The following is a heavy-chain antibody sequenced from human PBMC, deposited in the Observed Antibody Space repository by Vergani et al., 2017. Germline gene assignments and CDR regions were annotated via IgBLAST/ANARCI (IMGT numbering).Heavy chain of an antibody. CDR2: IGTAGDT. J-gene: IGHJ6*02. CDR3: ARGYYQGGVDV. CDR1: GFTFSSYD. V-gene: IGHV3-13*04. D-gene: IGHD2/OR15-2a*01. Sequence: VQLVESGGGVVQPGRSLRLSCSASGFTFSSYDMHWVRQATGKGLEWVSAIGTAGDTYYPGSVKGRLTISRENAKNSLYLQMNSLRAGDTAVYYCARGYYQGGVDVWGQGTTVTVSS.